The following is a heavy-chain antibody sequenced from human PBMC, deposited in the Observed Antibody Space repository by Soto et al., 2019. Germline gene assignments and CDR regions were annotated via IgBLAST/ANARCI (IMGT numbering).Heavy chain of an antibody. CDR3: ARDAADPNTAMALGYYYYGMDV. V-gene: IGHV4-30-4*01. Sequence: SETLSLTCTVSGGSISSGDYYWSWIRQPPGKGLEWIGYIYYSGSTYYNPSLKSRVTISVDTSKNQFSLKLSSVTAADTAVYYCARDAADPNTAMALGYYYYGMDVWGQGTTVTVSS. CDR2: IYYSGST. J-gene: IGHJ6*02. CDR1: GGSISSGDYY. D-gene: IGHD5-18*01.